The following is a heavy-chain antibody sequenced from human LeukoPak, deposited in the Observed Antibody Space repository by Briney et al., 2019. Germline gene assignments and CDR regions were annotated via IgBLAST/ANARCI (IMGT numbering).Heavy chain of an antibody. Sequence: PSETLSLTCTVSGGSISSYYWSWIRQPPGKGLEWIGYIYYSGSTNYNPSLKSRVTISVDTSKNQFSLNLSSVTAADTAVYYCARVSSESPSGYFDYWGQGTLVTVSS. J-gene: IGHJ4*02. CDR1: GGSISSYY. CDR2: IYYSGST. D-gene: IGHD1-26*01. CDR3: ARVSSESPSGYFDY. V-gene: IGHV4-59*01.